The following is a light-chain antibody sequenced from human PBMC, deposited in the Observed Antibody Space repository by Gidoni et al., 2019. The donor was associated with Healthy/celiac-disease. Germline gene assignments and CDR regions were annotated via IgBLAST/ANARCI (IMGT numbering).Light chain of an antibody. CDR2: DVS. CDR1: SIDVGGYNV. Sequence: QSALTHPTSVSGSPGQSLTISCTGTSIDVGGYNVVSWYQQHPGKAPKLMIYDVSNRPSGVSNLFSGSKSGNTASLTISGLQAEDEADYYCSSYTSSSTGVFGTGTKVTVL. CDR3: SSYTSSSTGV. J-gene: IGLJ1*01. V-gene: IGLV2-14*01.